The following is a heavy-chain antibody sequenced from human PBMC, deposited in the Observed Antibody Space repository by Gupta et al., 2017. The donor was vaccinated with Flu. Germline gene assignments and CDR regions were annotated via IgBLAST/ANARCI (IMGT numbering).Heavy chain of an antibody. V-gene: IGHV4-34*01. CDR3: AVIIAVAGTNQYFGY. J-gene: IGHJ4*02. D-gene: IGHD6-19*01. Sequence: QVQLQQWGAGRLKPSETLSLTCAVYGGSFSGYYWSWIRQPPGKGLEWIGEINHSGSTNYNPSLKSRVTISVDTSKNQFSLKLSSVTAADTAVYYCAVIIAVAGTNQYFGYWGQGTLVTVSS. CDR2: INHSGST. CDR1: GGSFSGYY.